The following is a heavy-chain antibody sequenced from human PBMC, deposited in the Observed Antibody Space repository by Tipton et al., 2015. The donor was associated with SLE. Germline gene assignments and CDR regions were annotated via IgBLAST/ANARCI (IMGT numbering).Heavy chain of an antibody. Sequence: SLRLSCAAPGFTFDGHAMHWVRQAPGKGLEWLANIKQDETEKYYVDSVRGRFTISRDNAKNSLYLQMNSLRAEDTAVYYCAREGYSSGCFDYWGQGTLVTVSS. CDR3: AREGYSSGCFDY. CDR2: IKQDETEK. J-gene: IGHJ4*02. D-gene: IGHD6-19*01. V-gene: IGHV3-7*01. CDR1: GFTFDGHA.